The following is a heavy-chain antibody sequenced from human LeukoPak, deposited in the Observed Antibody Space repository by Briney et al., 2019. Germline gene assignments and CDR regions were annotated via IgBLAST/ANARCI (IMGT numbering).Heavy chain of an antibody. V-gene: IGHV3-23*01. Sequence: SGGSLRLSCAASGFTFSSYAMSWVRQAPGKGLEWVSAISGNGGSTYYADSVKGRFTISRDNSKNTLYLQMNSLRAEDTAVYYCAKDPTYDSSGSDPDAFDIWGQGTMVTVSS. J-gene: IGHJ3*02. CDR2: ISGNGGST. D-gene: IGHD3-22*01. CDR3: AKDPTYDSSGSDPDAFDI. CDR1: GFTFSSYA.